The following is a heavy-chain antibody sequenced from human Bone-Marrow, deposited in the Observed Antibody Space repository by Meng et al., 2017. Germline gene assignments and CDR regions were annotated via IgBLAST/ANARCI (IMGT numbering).Heavy chain of an antibody. CDR1: GFNFGDYQ. Sequence: GESLKISCGASGFNFGDYQMHWVRQSPGKGLEWISLIVSDGGIPNYADYVKGRFTIYRDNAKNTLYLQMKSLGADDTAGYYGARDLGWVLFDYWGQGALVTVSS. V-gene: IGHV3-74*01. CDR2: IVSDGGIP. CDR3: ARDLGWVLFDY. D-gene: IGHD3-3*01. J-gene: IGHJ4*02.